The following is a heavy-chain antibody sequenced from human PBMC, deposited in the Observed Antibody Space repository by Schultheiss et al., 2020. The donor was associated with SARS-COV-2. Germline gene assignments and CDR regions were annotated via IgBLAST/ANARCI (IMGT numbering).Heavy chain of an antibody. CDR2: IYHSGST. Sequence: SETLSLTCAVSGDSISSSNWWSWVRQPPGKGLEWIGEIYHSGSTYYNPSLKSRVTISVDTSKNQFSLKLSSVTAADTAVYYCATPTKGYSGYDWGAFDIWGQGTMVTVSS. J-gene: IGHJ3*02. CDR1: GDSISSSNW. D-gene: IGHD5-12*01. CDR3: ATPTKGYSGYDWGAFDI. V-gene: IGHV4-4*02.